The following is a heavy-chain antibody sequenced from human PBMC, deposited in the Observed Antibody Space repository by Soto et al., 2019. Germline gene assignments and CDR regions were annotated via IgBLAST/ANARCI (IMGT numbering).Heavy chain of an antibody. CDR1: GFTFSSYS. J-gene: IGHJ6*02. V-gene: IGHV3-21*01. CDR2: ISSSSSYI. CDR3: ARDPTGYSSRSHYYYYGMDV. Sequence: PGGSLRLSCAASGFTFSSYSMNWVRQAPGKGLEWVSSISSSSSYIYYADSVKGRFTISRDNAKNSLYLQMNSLRAEDTAVYYCARDPTGYSSRSHYYYYGMDVWGQGTTVTVS. D-gene: IGHD6-13*01.